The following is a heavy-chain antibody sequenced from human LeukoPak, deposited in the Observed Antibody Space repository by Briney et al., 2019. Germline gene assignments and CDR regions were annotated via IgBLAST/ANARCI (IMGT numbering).Heavy chain of an antibody. D-gene: IGHD3-9*01. V-gene: IGHV1-18*01. CDR3: ARATVGGVLRYFDWSSAPFDY. J-gene: IGHJ4*02. CDR1: GYTFTSYG. CDR2: ISAYNGNT. Sequence: ASVKVSCKASGYTFTSYGISWVRQAPGQGLEWKGWISAYNGNTNYAQKLQGRVTMTTDTSTSTAYMELRSLRSDDTAVYYCARATVGGVLRYFDWSSAPFDYWGQGTLVTVSS.